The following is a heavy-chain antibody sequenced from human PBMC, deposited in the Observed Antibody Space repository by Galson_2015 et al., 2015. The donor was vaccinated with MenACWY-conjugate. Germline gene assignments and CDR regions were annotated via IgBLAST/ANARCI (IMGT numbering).Heavy chain of an antibody. V-gene: IGHV1-58*02. CDR3: AASAGTVGNFDY. Sequence: SVKVSCKASGFTFTHSAIQWVRQARGQRLEWIGWIVVGTNNTNYSQKFQGRVTITRDMSTSTAYMELSSLKSEDTAVYYCAASAGTVGNFDYWGQGTLVTVSS. D-gene: IGHD4-23*01. J-gene: IGHJ4*02. CDR1: GFTFTHSA. CDR2: IVVGTNNT.